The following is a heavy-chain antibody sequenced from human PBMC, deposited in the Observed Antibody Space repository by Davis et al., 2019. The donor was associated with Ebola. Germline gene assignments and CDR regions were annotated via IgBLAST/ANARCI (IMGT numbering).Heavy chain of an antibody. CDR1: GYSFTSYW. V-gene: IGHV5-51*01. CDR3: ASLRRTITGMDDAFDI. J-gene: IGHJ3*02. D-gene: IGHD2-8*02. Sequence: GESLKISCNGSGYSFTSYWIGWVRQMPGKGLEWMGIIYTGDSDTRYSPSFRGQVTISADKSTRTAYLQWGRLKASDTAMYYCASLRRTITGMDDAFDIWGQGTMVTVSS. CDR2: IYTGDSDT.